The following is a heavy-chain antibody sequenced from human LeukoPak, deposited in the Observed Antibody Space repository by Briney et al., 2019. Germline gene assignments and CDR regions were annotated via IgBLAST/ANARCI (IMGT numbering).Heavy chain of an antibody. CDR2: IYYSGST. J-gene: IGHJ4*02. CDR1: GGSISSYY. V-gene: IGHV4-59*01. D-gene: IGHD3-10*01. CDR3: ARTYGSGSYYFDY. Sequence: SETLSLTCTVSGGSISSYYWSWIRQPPGKGLEWIGYIYYSGSTNYNPSLKSRVTISVDTSKNQFSLKLSSVTASDTAVYYCARTYGSGSYYFDYWGQGTLVTVSS.